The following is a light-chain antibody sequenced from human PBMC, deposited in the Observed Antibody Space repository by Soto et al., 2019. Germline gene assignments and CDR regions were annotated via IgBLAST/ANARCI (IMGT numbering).Light chain of an antibody. V-gene: IGKV3-15*01. CDR3: QQYNNWPLT. J-gene: IGKJ4*01. CDR2: GAP. CDR1: QSVGSN. Sequence: IVMTQSPATLSVSPGERATLSCRASQSVGSNLAWYQQTPGQAPRLLMYGAPTRAAGLPARFSGSGSGTEFTLTISSLQSEDFADYYCQQYNNWPLTFGGGTKVEIK.